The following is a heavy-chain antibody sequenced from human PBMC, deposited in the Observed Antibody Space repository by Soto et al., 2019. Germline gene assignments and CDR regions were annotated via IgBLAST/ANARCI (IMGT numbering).Heavy chain of an antibody. V-gene: IGHV3-23*01. CDR1: GFSVSNTY. J-gene: IGHJ4*02. CDR2: ISGSGITT. CDR3: AKNLVQVWPFDY. D-gene: IGHD5-18*01. Sequence: PGGSLRLSCAVSGFSVSNTYMSWVRQAPGKGLEWVSAISGSGITTYYADSGKGRFTISRDNSKNTLYLQMNSLRAEDTAVYYCAKNLVQVWPFDYWGQGTLVTVSS.